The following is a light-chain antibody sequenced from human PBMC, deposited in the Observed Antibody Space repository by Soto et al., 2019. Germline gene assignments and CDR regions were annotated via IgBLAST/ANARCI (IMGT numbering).Light chain of an antibody. J-gene: IGKJ5*01. CDR2: DAS. V-gene: IGKV3-11*01. CDR1: QSVSSY. Sequence: EIVLTQSPATLSLSPGERATLSCRASQSVSSYLAWYQQKPGQAPRLLIYDASNRATGIPARFSGSGSGTDIPITISSLEPEDFAVYYCQQRSNWPSITFGQGTRLEIK. CDR3: QQRSNWPSIT.